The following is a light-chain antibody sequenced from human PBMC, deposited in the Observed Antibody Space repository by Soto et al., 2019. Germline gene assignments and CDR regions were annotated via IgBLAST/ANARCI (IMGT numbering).Light chain of an antibody. J-gene: IGKJ3*01. V-gene: IGKV1-9*01. CDR3: QQLHT. CDR1: QGISSY. CDR2: AAS. Sequence: DIQLTQSPSFLSASVGDRVTITCRASQGISSYLAWYQQKPGKAPKLLIYAASTLQSGVPSRFSGSGSGTDFTLPISSLQPEDFATYYCQQLHTFGAGTKVDIK.